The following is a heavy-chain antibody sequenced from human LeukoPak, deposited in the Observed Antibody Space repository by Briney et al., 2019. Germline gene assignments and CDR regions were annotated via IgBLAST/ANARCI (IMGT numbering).Heavy chain of an antibody. V-gene: IGHV3-9*01. CDR2: ISWNSGSI. CDR1: GVIFKNYA. J-gene: IGHJ4*02. D-gene: IGHD6-19*01. Sequence: GGSLRLSCAGSGVIFKNYAMHWVRQPPGKGLEWVSGISWNSGSIDYADSVKGRFTISRDNAKNSLYLQMNSLRVEDTAFYYCAKDNRRHYTSGPNPDSLHWGQGALVTVSS. CDR3: AKDNRRHYTSGPNPDSLH.